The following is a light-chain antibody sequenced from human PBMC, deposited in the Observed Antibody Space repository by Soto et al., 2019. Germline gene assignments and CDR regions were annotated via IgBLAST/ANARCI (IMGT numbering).Light chain of an antibody. J-gene: IGLJ3*02. Sequence: QSVLTQPPSVSAAPGQKVIISCSGSSSNIGDHYVFWYQQFPGTAPRLLIYDDNKRPPGIPDRFSGPKSATSATLCITGLQTGDEADYYCATWGANLRVFGGGTKLTVL. CDR1: SSNIGDHY. CDR2: DDN. CDR3: ATWGANLRV. V-gene: IGLV1-51*01.